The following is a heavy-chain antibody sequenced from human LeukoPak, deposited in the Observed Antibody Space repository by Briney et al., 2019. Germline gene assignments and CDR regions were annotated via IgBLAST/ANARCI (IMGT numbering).Heavy chain of an antibody. Sequence: ASVKASCKASGGTFTSYDINWVRQATGQGLEWMGWMNPNSGNTGYAQKFQGRVTMTRNTSISTAYMELSSLRSEDTAVYYCARVDYDILTGYYYMDVWGKGTTVTVSS. D-gene: IGHD3-9*01. V-gene: IGHV1-8*01. CDR3: ARVDYDILTGYYYMDV. CDR2: MNPNSGNT. J-gene: IGHJ6*03. CDR1: GGTFTSYD.